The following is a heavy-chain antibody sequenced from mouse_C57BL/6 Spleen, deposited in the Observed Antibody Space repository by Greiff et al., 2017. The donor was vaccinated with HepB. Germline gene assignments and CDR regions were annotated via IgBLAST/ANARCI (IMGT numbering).Heavy chain of an antibody. CDR2: IDPSDSYT. V-gene: IGHV1-50*01. D-gene: IGHD1-1*01. J-gene: IGHJ2*01. Sequence: VQLQQSGAELVKPGASVKLSCKASGYTFTSYWMQWVKQRPGQGLEWIGEIDPSDSYTNYNQKFKGKATLTVDTSSSTAYMQLSSLTSEDSAVYYCARVYYYGSSFIFDYWGQGTTLTVSS. CDR1: GYTFTSYW. CDR3: ARVYYYGSSFIFDY.